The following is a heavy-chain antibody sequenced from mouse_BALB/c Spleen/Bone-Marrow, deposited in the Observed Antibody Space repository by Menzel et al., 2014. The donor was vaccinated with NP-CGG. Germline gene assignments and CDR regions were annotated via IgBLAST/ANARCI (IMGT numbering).Heavy chain of an antibody. CDR2: INPSSAYT. CDR1: GYTFTSYT. D-gene: IGHD3-3*01. V-gene: IGHV1-4*02. Sequence: QVQLQQSAAELARPGASVKMSCKASGYTFTSYTMHWIKQRPGQGLEWIGYINPSSAYTEYNQKFKDKTTLTADTSSSTAYMQLSSLTSEDSAVYCCARGGTARAAWFAYWGQGTLVTVSA. CDR3: ARGGTARAAWFAY. J-gene: IGHJ3*01.